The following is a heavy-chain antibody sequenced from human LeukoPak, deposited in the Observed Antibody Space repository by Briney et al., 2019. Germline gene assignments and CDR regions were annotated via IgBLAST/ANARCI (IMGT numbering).Heavy chain of an antibody. CDR1: GGSISSYY. D-gene: IGHD2-2*01. V-gene: IGHV4-59*08. CDR2: IYYSGST. J-gene: IGHJ5*02. Sequence: SETLSLTCTVSGGSISSYYWSWIRQPPGKGLEWIGYIYYSGSTNYNPSLKSRVTISVDTSKNQFSLRRSSVTAADTAVYYCARGVGYCTSSTCYLNWFDPWGQGTLVTVSS. CDR3: ARGVGYCTSSTCYLNWFDP.